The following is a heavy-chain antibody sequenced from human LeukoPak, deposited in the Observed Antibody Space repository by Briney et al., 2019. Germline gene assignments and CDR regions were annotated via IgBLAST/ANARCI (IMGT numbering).Heavy chain of an antibody. V-gene: IGHV4-34*01. CDR1: GGSFSGYY. D-gene: IGHD3-22*01. CDR2: INHSGST. CDR3: ARVIDYDSSGYPGIDY. J-gene: IGHJ4*02. Sequence: SETLSLTCAVYGGSFSGYYWSWIRQPPGKGLEWIGEINHSGSTNYNPSLKSRVTISVDTSKNQFSLKLSSVTAADTAVYYCARVIDYDSSGYPGIDYWGQGTLVTVSS.